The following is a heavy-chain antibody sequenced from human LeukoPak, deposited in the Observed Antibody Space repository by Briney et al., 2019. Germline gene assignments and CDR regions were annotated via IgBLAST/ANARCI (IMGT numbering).Heavy chain of an antibody. V-gene: IGHV4-39*07. CDR2: MYYSGTT. CDR1: GGSISSGGYF. J-gene: IGHJ3*01. CDR3: ARGRPGTISGGFDF. D-gene: IGHD3-3*01. Sequence: SETLSLTCTVSGGSISSGGYFWGWIRQSPGQGLEYIAHMYYSGTTYHNPSLKGRVTISLDTSRNQASLKLNTVSAADTAVYFCARGRPGTISGGFDFWGQGTMVTVSS.